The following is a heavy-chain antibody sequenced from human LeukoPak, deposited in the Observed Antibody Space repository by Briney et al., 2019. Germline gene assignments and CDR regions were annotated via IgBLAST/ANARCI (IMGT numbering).Heavy chain of an antibody. D-gene: IGHD1-20*01. J-gene: IGHJ4*02. CDR3: ARVDRNWNYFDY. CDR2: IYYSGST. Sequence: PSETLSLTCTVSGGSISSSSYYWGWIRQPPGKGLEWIGSIYYSGSTYYNPSLKSRVTISVDTSRNQFSLNLSSVTAADTAVYFCARVDRNWNYFDYWGQGTLVTVSS. V-gene: IGHV4-39*07. CDR1: GGSISSSSYY.